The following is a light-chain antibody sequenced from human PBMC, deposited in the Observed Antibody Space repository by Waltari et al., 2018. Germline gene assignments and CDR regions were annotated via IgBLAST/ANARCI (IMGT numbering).Light chain of an antibody. J-gene: IGKJ1*01. CDR2: ASS. CDR1: QRIGKY. Sequence: EIVLTQSPATLSLSPGERATLSCRASQRIGKYLIWYQQKPGQAPRILIYASSIRATGIPDRLSGSGFGKDFSLTISSLEPEDFAVYYCQKNEALPATFGQGTKVEIK. CDR3: QKNEALPAT. V-gene: IGKV3-20*01.